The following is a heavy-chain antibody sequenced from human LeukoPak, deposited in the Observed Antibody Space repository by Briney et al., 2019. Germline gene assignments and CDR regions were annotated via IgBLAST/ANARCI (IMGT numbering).Heavy chain of an antibody. Sequence: PGRSLRLSCAASGFTFSSYGMHWVRQAPGKGLEWVAVISYDGSNKYYADSVKGRFTISRDNAKNSLYLQMNSLRAEDTAVYYCARDLDSSRLRLIAWNDVSPGAFDLWGQGTMVTVSS. CDR2: ISYDGSNK. CDR1: GFTFSSYG. V-gene: IGHV3-30*03. CDR3: ARDLDSSRLRLIAWNDVSPGAFDL. D-gene: IGHD1-1*01. J-gene: IGHJ3*01.